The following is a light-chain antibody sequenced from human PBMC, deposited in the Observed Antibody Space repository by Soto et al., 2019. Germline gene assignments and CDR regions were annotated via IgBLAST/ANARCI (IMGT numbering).Light chain of an antibody. CDR1: RSSIGSHA. J-gene: IGLJ2*01. CDR3: SAWDDALNIVV. Sequence: QSVLTQPPSASGTPGQRVTISCSGTRSSIGSHAVNWYQQLPGTAPKRLIFSSDLRPSGVPARFSGSKSGTSGSLAISGLQSEDEGEYICSAWDDALNIVVFGGGTKLTVL. V-gene: IGLV1-44*01. CDR2: SSD.